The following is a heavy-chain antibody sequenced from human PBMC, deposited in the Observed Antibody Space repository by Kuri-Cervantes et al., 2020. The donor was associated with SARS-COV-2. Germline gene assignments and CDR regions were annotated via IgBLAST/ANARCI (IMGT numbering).Heavy chain of an antibody. V-gene: IGHV3-30*02. J-gene: IGHJ4*02. D-gene: IGHD5-12*01. Sequence: GESLKISCAASGFTFSSYGMHWVRQAPGKGLEWVAFIRYDGSNKYYADSVKGRFTISRDNSKNTLYLQMNSQRAEDTAVYYCAREPQRYSGYDYFDYWGQGTLVTVSS. CDR3: AREPQRYSGYDYFDY. CDR2: IRYDGSNK. CDR1: GFTFSSYG.